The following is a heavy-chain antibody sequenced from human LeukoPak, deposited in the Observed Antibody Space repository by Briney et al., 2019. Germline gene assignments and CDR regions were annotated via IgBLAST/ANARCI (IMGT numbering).Heavy chain of an antibody. J-gene: IGHJ6*03. CDR2: INHSGLT. D-gene: IGHD5-24*01. V-gene: IGHV4-34*01. CDR3: ARRLQSASQNMDV. CDR1: AASFSDYY. Sequence: SETLSRTCAVYAASFSDYYWSWIRQPPGKGLEWIGEINHSGLTNYNPSLKSRVSISVDTSKNQFSLKLSSVTAADAAVYYCARRLQSASQNMDVWGKGTTVTVSS.